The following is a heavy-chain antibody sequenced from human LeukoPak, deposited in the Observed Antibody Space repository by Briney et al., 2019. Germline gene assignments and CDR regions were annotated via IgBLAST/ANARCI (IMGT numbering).Heavy chain of an antibody. D-gene: IGHD4-17*01. CDR2: ISYDGSNK. CDR1: GFTFSSYA. CDR3: ARPTTVTTVFDH. J-gene: IGHJ5*02. Sequence: GGSLRLFCAASGFTFSSYAMHWVRQAPGKGLEWVAVISYDGSNKYYADSVKGRFTISRDNSKNTLYLQMNSLRAEDTAVYYCARPTTVTTVFDHWGQGTLVTVSS. V-gene: IGHV3-30*04.